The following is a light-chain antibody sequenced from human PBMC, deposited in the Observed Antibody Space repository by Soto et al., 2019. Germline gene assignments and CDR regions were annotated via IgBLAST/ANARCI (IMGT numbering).Light chain of an antibody. Sequence: EIVLTQSPGTLSLSPGERATLSCRASQSVSSSYLAWYQQKPGQAPRLLIYCASSRATGIPDRFSGSGSGTDFTLTISRLEPEDFAVYYCQQYGSSQFTFGRGTKVDIK. CDR3: QQYGSSQFT. J-gene: IGKJ3*01. CDR2: CAS. CDR1: QSVSSSY. V-gene: IGKV3-20*01.